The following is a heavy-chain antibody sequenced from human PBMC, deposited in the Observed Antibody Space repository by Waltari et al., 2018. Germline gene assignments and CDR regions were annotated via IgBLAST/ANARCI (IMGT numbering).Heavy chain of an antibody. CDR1: GFTFSNYW. CDR3: ARDGAGTNRKVFDP. D-gene: IGHD1-26*01. J-gene: IGHJ5*02. Sequence: EVQLVESGGDLVQPGGSLRLSCAASGFTFSNYWMSWVRQAPGKGLEWVGNIKQDGSEKYYVDSVKGRFTISKDNAKNSLYLQMNSLRAEDTAVYYCARDGAGTNRKVFDPWGQGTLVTVSS. V-gene: IGHV3-7*01. CDR2: IKQDGSEK.